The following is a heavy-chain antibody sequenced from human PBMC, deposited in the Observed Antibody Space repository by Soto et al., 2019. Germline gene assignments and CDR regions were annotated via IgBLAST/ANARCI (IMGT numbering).Heavy chain of an antibody. CDR1: GGSISSYY. V-gene: IGHV4-59*01. Sequence: TSETLSLTCTVSGGSISSYYWSWIRQPPGKGLEWIGYIYYSGSTNYNPSLKSRVTISVDTSKNQFSLKLSSVTAADTAVYYCARVGHDYGLDYFDYWGQGTLVTVSS. CDR3: ARVGHDYGLDYFDY. D-gene: IGHD4-17*01. CDR2: IYYSGST. J-gene: IGHJ4*02.